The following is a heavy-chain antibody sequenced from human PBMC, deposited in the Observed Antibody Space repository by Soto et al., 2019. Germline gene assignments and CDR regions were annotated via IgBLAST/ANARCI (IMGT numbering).Heavy chain of an antibody. CDR2: IYHSGST. J-gene: IGHJ4*02. Sequence: NPSETLSLTCAVSGGSISSSNWWSWVRQPPGKGLEWIGEIYHSGSTNYNPSLKSRVTISVDKSKNQFSLKLSSVTAADTAVYYCARYIAVAGFFDYWGQGTLVTVSS. CDR1: GGSISSSNW. CDR3: ARYIAVAGFFDY. D-gene: IGHD6-19*01. V-gene: IGHV4-4*02.